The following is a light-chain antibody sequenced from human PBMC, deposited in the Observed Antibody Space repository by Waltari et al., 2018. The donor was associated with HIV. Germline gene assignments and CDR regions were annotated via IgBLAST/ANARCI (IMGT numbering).Light chain of an antibody. CDR1: QSVTRN. J-gene: IGKJ1*01. CDR3: QQYEKWPGT. Sequence: EIVMTQSPATLSVSPGDRATLSCRPSQSVTRNVAWYQQTPGQAPRLRIYGASARASGVPDTFSGSGSGTDFTLTISSLQPEDLAVYYCQQYEKWPGTFGQGTKVDIK. CDR2: GAS. V-gene: IGKV3-15*01.